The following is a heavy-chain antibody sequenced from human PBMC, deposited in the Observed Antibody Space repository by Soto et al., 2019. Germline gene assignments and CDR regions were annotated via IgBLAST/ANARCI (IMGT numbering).Heavy chain of an antibody. V-gene: IGHV3-33*01. J-gene: IGHJ4*02. CDR3: ARDSYDSSGYYDFLFDY. CDR1: GFTFSSYG. Sequence: GGSLRLSCATSGFTFSSYGMHWVRQAPGKGLEWVAVIWYDGSNKYYADSVKGRFTISRDNSKNTLYLQMNSLRAEDTAVYYCARDSYDSSGYYDFLFDYWGQGTLVTVSS. D-gene: IGHD3-22*01. CDR2: IWYDGSNK.